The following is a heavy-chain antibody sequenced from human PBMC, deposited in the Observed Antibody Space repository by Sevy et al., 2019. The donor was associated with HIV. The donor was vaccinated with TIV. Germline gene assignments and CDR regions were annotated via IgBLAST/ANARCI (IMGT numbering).Heavy chain of an antibody. D-gene: IGHD6-19*01. CDR3: AKAVADSNYYYALDV. V-gene: IGHV3-33*06. Sequence: GGSLRLSCAASGFTFSTYSMHWVRQAPGKGLEWVALIWFDGSNKYYADSVKGRFTISRDNSKNTLYLQMNSLRAEDTAVYYSAKAVADSNYYYALDVWGQGTTVTFSS. CDR2: IWFDGSNK. J-gene: IGHJ6*02. CDR1: GFTFSTYS.